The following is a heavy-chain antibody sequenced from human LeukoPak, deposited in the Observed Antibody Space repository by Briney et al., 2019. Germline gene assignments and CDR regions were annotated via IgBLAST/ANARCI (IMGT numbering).Heavy chain of an antibody. CDR1: GFTFSSYA. CDR2: ISGSGGST. D-gene: IGHD3-22*01. J-gene: IGHJ3*02. Sequence: GGSLRLSCAVSGFTFSSYAMSWVRQAPGKGLEWVSAISGSGGSTYYADSVKGRFTISRDNSKNTLYLQMNSLRAEDTAVYYCAKLMVVVITFDAFDIWGQGTKVTVSS. CDR3: AKLMVVVITFDAFDI. V-gene: IGHV3-23*01.